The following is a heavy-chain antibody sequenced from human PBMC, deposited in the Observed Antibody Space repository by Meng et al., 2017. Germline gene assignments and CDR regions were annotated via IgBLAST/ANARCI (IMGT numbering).Heavy chain of an antibody. D-gene: IGHD4-17*01. V-gene: IGHV4-38-2*02. Sequence: SETLSLTCTVSGYSISSGYYWGWIRQPPGKGLEWIGSIYHSGSTYYNPSLKSRVTISVDTSKNQFSLKLSSVTAADTAVYYCARLRFERNWFDPGGQGTLVTVSS. J-gene: IGHJ5*02. CDR3: ARLRFERNWFDP. CDR1: GYSISSGYY. CDR2: IYHSGST.